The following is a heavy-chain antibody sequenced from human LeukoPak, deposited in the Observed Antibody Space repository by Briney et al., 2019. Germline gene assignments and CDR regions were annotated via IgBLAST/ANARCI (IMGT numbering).Heavy chain of an antibody. CDR1: GFTVSSYV. CDR3: ARGRDGYNRHSDY. J-gene: IGHJ4*02. V-gene: IGHV3-30*04. CDR2: KSHDGSNA. D-gene: IGHD5-24*01. Sequence: GGSLRLSCAASGFTVSSYVMHWVRQAPGKGLKWVASKSHDGSNAYFADSVRGRFSISSDNSKNTLYVQMNSLRVEDTAVYYCARGRDGYNRHSDYWGQGTLVTVSS.